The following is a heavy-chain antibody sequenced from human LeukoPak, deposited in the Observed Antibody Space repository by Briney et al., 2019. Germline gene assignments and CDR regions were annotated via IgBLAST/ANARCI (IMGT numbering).Heavy chain of an antibody. Sequence: SETLSLTCTVSGGSISSYYWSWIRQPPGKGLEWIAYIYYSGSTNYNPSLKSRVTMSVDTSKNQFSLQLTSMTAADTAIYYCTRHQTNFYGSGAPFDPWGQGTLVTVSS. V-gene: IGHV4-59*08. CDR2: IYYSGST. D-gene: IGHD3-10*01. CDR3: TRHQTNFYGSGAPFDP. CDR1: GGSISSYY. J-gene: IGHJ5*02.